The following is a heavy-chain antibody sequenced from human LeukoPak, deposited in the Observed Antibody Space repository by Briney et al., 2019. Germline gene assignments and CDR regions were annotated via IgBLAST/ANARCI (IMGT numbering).Heavy chain of an antibody. D-gene: IGHD2-2*01. CDR1: GYTFTSYA. CDR3: ARDPHCSSTGCYYYCYYGMDV. Sequence: ASVKVSCKASGYTFTSYAMNWVRQAPGQGLEWKGWINTNTGNPTYAQGFTGRFVFSLDTSVSTAYLQISSLKAEDTAVYYCARDPHCSSTGCYYYCYYGMDVWGQGTTVTVSS. CDR2: INTNTGNP. J-gene: IGHJ6*02. V-gene: IGHV7-4-1*02.